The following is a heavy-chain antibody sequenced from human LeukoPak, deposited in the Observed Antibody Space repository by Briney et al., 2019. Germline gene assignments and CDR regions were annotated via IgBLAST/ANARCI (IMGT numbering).Heavy chain of an antibody. CDR3: ARLGVVVPAAIRWASDY. J-gene: IGHJ4*02. V-gene: IGHV4-34*01. CDR1: GGSFSGYY. CDR2: INHSGST. Sequence: PSETLSLACAVYGGSFSGYYWSWIRQPPGKGLEWIGEINHSGSTNYNPSLKSRVTISVDTSKNQFSLKLSSVTAADTAVYYCARLGVVVPAAIRWASDYWGQGTLVTVSS. D-gene: IGHD2-2*01.